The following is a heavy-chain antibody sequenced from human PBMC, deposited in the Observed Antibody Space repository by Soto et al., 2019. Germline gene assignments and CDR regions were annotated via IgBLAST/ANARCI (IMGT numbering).Heavy chain of an antibody. CDR2: MNPNSGNT. V-gene: IGHV1-8*01. D-gene: IGHD3-16*01. J-gene: IGHJ6*03. CDR1: GYTFTSYD. CDR3: ARVRWGSGPQSVYYYYMDV. Sequence: ASVKVSCKASGYTFTSYDINWVRQATGQGLEWMGWMNPNSGNTGYAQKFQGRVTMTRNTSISTAYMELSSLRSEDTAVYYCARVRWGSGPQSVYYYYMDVWGKGTTVTVSS.